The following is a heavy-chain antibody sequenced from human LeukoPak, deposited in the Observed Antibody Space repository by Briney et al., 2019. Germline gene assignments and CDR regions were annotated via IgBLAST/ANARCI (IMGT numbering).Heavy chain of an antibody. D-gene: IGHD3-3*01. CDR3: AKDGGNWNCDY. Sequence: PGGSLRLSCAASGFTFSNYGMHWVRQAPGKGLEWVAFTRNDGSNNYYGDSVEGRCTLSRDNSKNTLYLNMNSLTPEDTAVYYCAKDGGNWNCDYWGQGTLVTVSS. CDR2: TRNDGSNN. J-gene: IGHJ4*02. V-gene: IGHV3-30*02. CDR1: GFTFSNYG.